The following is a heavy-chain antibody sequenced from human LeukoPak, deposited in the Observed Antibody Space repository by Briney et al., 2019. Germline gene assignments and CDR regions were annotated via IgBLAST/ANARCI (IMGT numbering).Heavy chain of an antibody. Sequence: GGSPRLSCTTSGFTFSASTMHWVRQASGKGLEWVGRIRSKANSFATAYPASMKDRFIISRDDAKNTAYLQMNSLKIEDTAVYYCAGRLPMDTTMVVEYWGQGTLVTVSS. CDR2: IRSKANSFAT. D-gene: IGHD5-18*01. CDR1: GFTFSAST. J-gene: IGHJ4*02. CDR3: AGRLPMDTTMVVEY. V-gene: IGHV3-73*01.